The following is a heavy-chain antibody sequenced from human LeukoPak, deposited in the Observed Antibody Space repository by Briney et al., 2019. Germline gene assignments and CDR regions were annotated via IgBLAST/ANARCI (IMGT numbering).Heavy chain of an antibody. CDR2: ISAYNGNT. D-gene: IGHD6-13*01. Sequence: ASVKVSCKASGYTFTSYGISWVRQAPGQGLEWMGWISAYNGNTNYAQKLQGRVTMTTDTSTSTAYMELRSLRSDDTAVYYCARSGPGIAAARPGEFDYWGQGTLVTVSS. CDR3: ARSGPGIAAARPGEFDY. CDR1: GYTFTSYG. J-gene: IGHJ4*02. V-gene: IGHV1-18*01.